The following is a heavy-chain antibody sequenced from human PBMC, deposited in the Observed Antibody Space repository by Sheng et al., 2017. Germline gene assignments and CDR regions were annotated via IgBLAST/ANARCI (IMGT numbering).Heavy chain of an antibody. CDR3: AKEVPYSSSFFDY. V-gene: IGHV3-30*02. Sequence: QVQLVESGGGVVQPGGSLRLSCAASGFTFSSYGMHWVRQAPGKGLEWVAFIRYDGSNKYYADSVKGRFTISRDNSKNTLYLQMNSLRAEDTAVYYCAKEVPYSSSFFDYWGQGTLVTVSS. J-gene: IGHJ4*02. D-gene: IGHD6-6*01. CDR1: GFTFSSYG. CDR2: IRYDGSNK.